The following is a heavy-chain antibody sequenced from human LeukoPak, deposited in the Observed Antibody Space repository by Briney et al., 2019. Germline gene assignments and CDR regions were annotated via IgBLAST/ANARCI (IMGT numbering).Heavy chain of an antibody. CDR2: INPSAGST. J-gene: IGHJ4*02. CDR3: ARDNWIGGERLPFDY. Sequence: GASVKVSCKASGYTFTSYYLHWVRQAPGQGLEWMGIINPSAGSTSYAQKFQGRVTLTRDMSTSTVYMEVSSLRSEDTAVYYCARDNWIGGERLPFDYWGQGTLVTVSS. V-gene: IGHV1-46*01. D-gene: IGHD1-1*01. CDR1: GYTFTSYY.